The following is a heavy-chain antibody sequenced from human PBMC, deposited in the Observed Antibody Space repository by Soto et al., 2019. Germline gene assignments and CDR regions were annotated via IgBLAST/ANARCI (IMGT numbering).Heavy chain of an antibody. CDR3: TRRGSPNPEVDV. CDR1: GVTFSDYG. CDR2: IRSKANSYAT. D-gene: IGHD1-26*01. J-gene: IGHJ6*02. Sequence: GGSLRLSCAASGVTFSDYGMHWVRQASGKGLEWVGRIRSKANSYATAYAAAVKDRFTISRDDSKNTAYLQMNSLKTEDTAVYYCTRRGSPNPEVDVWGQGTTVTVSS. V-gene: IGHV3-73*01.